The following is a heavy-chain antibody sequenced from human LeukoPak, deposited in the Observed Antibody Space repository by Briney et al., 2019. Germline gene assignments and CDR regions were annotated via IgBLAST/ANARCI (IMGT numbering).Heavy chain of an antibody. CDR2: ISPGADYT. Sequence: ASVKVSCKASGDSITSYFMHWVRQPPGQGLEWLGIISPGADYTTYAQRFQGRISMTRDTSTSTVYMELSSLRSDDTAVYYCARADDQHIDYWGQGTLVTVSS. J-gene: IGHJ4*02. V-gene: IGHV1-46*01. CDR3: ARADDQHIDY. CDR1: GDSITSYF.